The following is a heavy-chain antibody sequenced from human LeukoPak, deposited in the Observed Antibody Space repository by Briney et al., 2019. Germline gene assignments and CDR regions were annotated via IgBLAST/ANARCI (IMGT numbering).Heavy chain of an antibody. CDR1: GYTFTDYL. J-gene: IGHJ4*02. CDR2: IDTKSGAT. Sequence: ASVKVSCKASGYTFTDYLLHWVRQAPGQGLEWMGWIDTKSGATKFAQKFQARVTMTSDTSITTAYMDLSSLTSDDTAAYYCVTNDVGLHTGLGYWGQGTLVTVSS. CDR3: VTNDVGLHTGLGY. D-gene: IGHD1-26*01. V-gene: IGHV1-2*02.